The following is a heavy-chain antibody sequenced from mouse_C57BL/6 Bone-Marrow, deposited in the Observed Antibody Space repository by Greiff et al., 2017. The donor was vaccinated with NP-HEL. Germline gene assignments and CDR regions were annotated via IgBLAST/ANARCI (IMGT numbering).Heavy chain of an antibody. D-gene: IGHD1-1*01. CDR2: IDPENGDT. CDR1: GFNIKDDY. J-gene: IGHJ3*01. CDR3: TTGRGYYGSSCWFAY. Sequence: EVQLVESGAELVRPGASVKLSCTASGFNIKDDYMHWVKQRPEQGLEWIGWIDPENGDTEYASKFQGKATITADTSSNTAYLQRSSLTSEYTAVYYCTTGRGYYGSSCWFAYWGQGTLVTVSA. V-gene: IGHV14-4*01.